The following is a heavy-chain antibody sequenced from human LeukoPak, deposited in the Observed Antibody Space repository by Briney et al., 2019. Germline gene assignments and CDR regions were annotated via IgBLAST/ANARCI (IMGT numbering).Heavy chain of an antibody. CDR2: ISGRGGTT. V-gene: IGHV3-23*01. J-gene: IGHJ4*02. CDR3: AKGGKWDVTPFDY. Sequence: GGSLRLSCAASGFTFNSYVMNWVRLAPGKGREWVSVISGRGGTTYSADSVKGRVTISRDNSTNTLYLQVNSLRAEDTAVYYCAKGGKWDVTPFDYWGQGTLVTVSS. D-gene: IGHD1-26*01. CDR1: GFTFNSYV.